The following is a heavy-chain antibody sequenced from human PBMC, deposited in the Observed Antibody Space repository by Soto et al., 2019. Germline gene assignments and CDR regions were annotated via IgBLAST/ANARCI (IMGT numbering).Heavy chain of an antibody. D-gene: IGHD6-6*01. Sequence: ASVKVSCKASGYTFTSYGICWVRQAPGQGLEWMGWISAYNGNTNYAQKLQGRVTMTTDTSTSTAYMELRSLRSDDTAVYYCARGPLAARSYYYYGMDVWGQGTTGTVSS. CDR3: ARGPLAARSYYYYGMDV. CDR1: GYTFTSYG. J-gene: IGHJ6*02. V-gene: IGHV1-18*01. CDR2: ISAYNGNT.